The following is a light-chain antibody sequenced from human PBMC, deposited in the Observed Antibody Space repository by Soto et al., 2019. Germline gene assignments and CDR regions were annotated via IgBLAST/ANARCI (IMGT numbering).Light chain of an antibody. CDR2: AAS. CDR1: QSVNSN. Sequence: ERVMTQSPATLSVSPGARATLSCRASQSVNSNLAWYQQKPGQAPRLLISAASTRATGIPARFSGSGSGTEFTLTISSLQSEDSAFYYCQQYNSWPLTFGGATKVEIK. CDR3: QQYNSWPLT. J-gene: IGKJ4*01. V-gene: IGKV3-15*01.